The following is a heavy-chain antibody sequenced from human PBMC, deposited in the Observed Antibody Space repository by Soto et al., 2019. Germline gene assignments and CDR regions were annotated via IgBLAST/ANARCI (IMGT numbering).Heavy chain of an antibody. CDR1: GGTFSSYT. V-gene: IGHV1-69*02. CDR3: ARAIGPSMVRGAADYYYGMDV. Sequence: SVKVSCKASGGTFSSYTISWVRQAPGQGLEWMGRIIPILGIANYAQKFQSRVTITADKSTSTAYMELSSLSSEDTAVYYCARAIGPSMVRGAADYYYGMDVWG. J-gene: IGHJ6*02. CDR2: IIPILGIA. D-gene: IGHD3-10*01.